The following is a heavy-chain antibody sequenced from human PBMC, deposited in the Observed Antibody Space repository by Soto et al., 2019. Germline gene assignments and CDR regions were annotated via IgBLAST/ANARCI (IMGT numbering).Heavy chain of an antibody. V-gene: IGHV4-34*01. CDR2: VNHSGST. Sequence: SETLSLTCAIYGGSFSNYYWSWIRQSPGKGLEWIGEVNHSGSTNYNPSLKGRVTISIDTSKNQFSLKLSSVTAADTAVFYCASRMGSGKYYFDYWGQGALVTVSS. D-gene: IGHD3-10*01. CDR1: GGSFSNYY. CDR3: ASRMGSGKYYFDY. J-gene: IGHJ4*02.